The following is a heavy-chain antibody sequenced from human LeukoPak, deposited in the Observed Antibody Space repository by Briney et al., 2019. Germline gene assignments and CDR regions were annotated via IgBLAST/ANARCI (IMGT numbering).Heavy chain of an antibody. Sequence: SETLSLTCTVSGGSISSYYWSWIRQPAGKGLEWIGRIYTSGSTNYNPSLKSRVTMSVDTSKNQFSLKLSSVTAADTAVYYCARLLPAGHIVVVTVGYWFDPWGQGTLVTVSS. CDR3: ARLLPAGHIVVVTVGYWFDP. D-gene: IGHD2-21*02. V-gene: IGHV4-4*07. CDR1: GGSISSYY. CDR2: IYTSGST. J-gene: IGHJ5*02.